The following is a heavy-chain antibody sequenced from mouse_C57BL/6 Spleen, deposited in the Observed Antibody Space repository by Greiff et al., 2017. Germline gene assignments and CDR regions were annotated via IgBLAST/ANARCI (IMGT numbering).Heavy chain of an antibody. D-gene: IGHD1-1*01. CDR2: ISYSGSN. J-gene: IGHJ2*01. CDR1: GYSITSDY. CDR3: TRLTGLSYSYVDY. V-gene: IGHV3-8*01. Sequence: DVQLVESGPGLAKPSQSLSLTCSVSGYSITSDYWNWIRKFPGNKLEYMGYISYSGSNYSNPSLKSRISITRDTSRNQYYLQFKTVTTDDTASYYGTRLTGLSYSYVDYWGQRTTLSVSS.